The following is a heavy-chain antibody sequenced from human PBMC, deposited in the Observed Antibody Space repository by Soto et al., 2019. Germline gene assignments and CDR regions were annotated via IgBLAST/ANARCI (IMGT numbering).Heavy chain of an antibody. J-gene: IGHJ5*02. CDR2: MNPNSGNT. V-gene: IGHV1-8*02. D-gene: IGHD2-2*01. CDR1: GYTFTSYD. Sequence: ASVKVSCKASGYTFTSYDINWVRQATGQGLEWMGWMNPNSGNTGYAQKFQGRVTMTRNTSISTAYMELSSLRSEDTAVYYCARVRYGSSTSCYNWFDPWGQGTLVTVSS. CDR3: ARVRYGSSTSCYNWFDP.